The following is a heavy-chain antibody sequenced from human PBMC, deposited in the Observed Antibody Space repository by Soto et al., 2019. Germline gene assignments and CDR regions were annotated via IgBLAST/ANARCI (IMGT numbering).Heavy chain of an antibody. CDR2: IKQDGTET. V-gene: IGHV3-7*01. J-gene: IGHJ3*02. CDR3: ARGDTPMITGMDSFDI. D-gene: IGHD5-18*01. CDR1: GFTFSRYW. Sequence: GGSLRLSCAASGFTFSRYWMNWVRQAPGKGLEWVANIKQDGTETNYVDSVKGRFTISRDNARSSLYLQMDSLRAEDTAVYFCARGDTPMITGMDSFDIWGQGTMVTVSS.